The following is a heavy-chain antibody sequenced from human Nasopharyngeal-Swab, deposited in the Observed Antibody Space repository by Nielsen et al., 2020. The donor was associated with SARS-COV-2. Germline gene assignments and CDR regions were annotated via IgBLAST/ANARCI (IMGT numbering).Heavy chain of an antibody. J-gene: IGHJ4*02. CDR2: IKQDGSEK. CDR1: GFTFSSYW. V-gene: IGHV3-7*05. D-gene: IGHD3-22*01. Sequence: GESLKISCAASGFTFSSYWMSWVRQAPGKGLEWVANIKQDGSEKYYVDSVKGRFTISRDNAKNSLYLQMNSLRAEDTAVYYCARDRWGYYYDSSGYLPIDYWGQGTLVTVSS. CDR3: ARDRWGYYYDSSGYLPIDY.